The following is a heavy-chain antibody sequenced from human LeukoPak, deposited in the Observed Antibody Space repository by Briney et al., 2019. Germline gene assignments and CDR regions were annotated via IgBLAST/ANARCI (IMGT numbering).Heavy chain of an antibody. J-gene: IGHJ6*03. CDR3: ARDLRYYYMDV. CDR1: GFTFSSYS. V-gene: IGHV3-21*04. Sequence: GGSLRLSCAASGFTFSSYSMNWVRQAPGKGLEWVSSISSSSSYIYYADSVRGRFTISRDNSKNTLYLQMNSLRAEDTAVYYCARDLRYYYMDVWGKGTTVTISS. CDR2: ISSSSSYI.